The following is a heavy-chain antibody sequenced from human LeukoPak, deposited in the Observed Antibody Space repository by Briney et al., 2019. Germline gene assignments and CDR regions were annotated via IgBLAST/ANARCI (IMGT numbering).Heavy chain of an antibody. CDR1: GGSISSYF. CDR3: ARDRRWELLHAFDI. CDR2: IHYSENT. Sequence: SETLSLTCTVSGGSISSYFWSWIRQPPGKGLEWIAYIHYSENTNYNPSLKSRVTISVDTSKNQFSLKLSSVTAADTAVYYCARDRRWELLHAFDIWGQGTMVTVSS. V-gene: IGHV4-59*01. J-gene: IGHJ3*02. D-gene: IGHD1-26*01.